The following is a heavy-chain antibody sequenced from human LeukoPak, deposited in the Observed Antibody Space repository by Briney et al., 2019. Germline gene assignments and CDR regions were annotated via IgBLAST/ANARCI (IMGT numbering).Heavy chain of an antibody. D-gene: IGHD6-13*01. V-gene: IGHV3-7*01. CDR1: GFTFRNFW. CDR3: ARKPSSSWYRFDY. Sequence: GGSLRLSCAASGFTFRNFWMSWVRQAPGKGLEWLANINQDGNAKYYVDSVKGRFTISRDNAKNSLYLQMNSLRAEDTAVYYCARKPSSSWYRFDYWGQGTLVTVSS. CDR2: INQDGNAK. J-gene: IGHJ4*02.